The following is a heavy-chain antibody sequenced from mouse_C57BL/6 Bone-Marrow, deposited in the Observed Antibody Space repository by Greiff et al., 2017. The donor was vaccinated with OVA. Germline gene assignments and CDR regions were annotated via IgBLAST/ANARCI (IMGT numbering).Heavy chain of an antibody. CDR2: INPNNGGT. CDR1: GYTFTDYN. V-gene: IGHV1-18*01. J-gene: IGHJ1*03. D-gene: IGHD1-1*01. Sequence: VQLKQSGPELVKPGASVKIPCKASGYTFTDYNMDWVKQSHGKSLEWIGDINPNNGGTIYNQKFKGKATLTVDKSSSTAYMELRSLTSEDTAVYYCARRNYGSSHWYFDVWGTGTTVTGSS. CDR3: ARRNYGSSHWYFDV.